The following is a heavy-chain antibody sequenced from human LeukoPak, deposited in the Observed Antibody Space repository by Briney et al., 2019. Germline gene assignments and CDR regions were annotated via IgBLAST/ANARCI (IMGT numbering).Heavy chain of an antibody. V-gene: IGHV3-30*02. Sequence: GGSLRLSCAASGFTFSSYGMHWVRQAPGKGLEWVTFIRKDGSNKEYADSVKGRFTISRDNSKNTLYLQMNRLRAEDTAVYYCVKVSSGVPLVVVPATAYRAHQNYYYMDVWGKGTTVTISS. CDR1: GFTFSSYG. CDR2: IRKDGSNK. J-gene: IGHJ6*03. CDR3: VKVSSGVPLVVVPATAYRAHQNYYYMDV. D-gene: IGHD2-2*01.